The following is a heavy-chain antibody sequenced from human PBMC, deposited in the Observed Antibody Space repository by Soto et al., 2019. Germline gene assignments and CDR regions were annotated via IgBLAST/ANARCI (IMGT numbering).Heavy chain of an antibody. V-gene: IGHV3-30*18. CDR1: GFTFSSYG. Sequence: QVQLVESGGGVVQPGRSLRLSCAASGFTFSSYGMHWVRQAPGKGLEWVAVISYDGSNKYYADSVKGRFTISRDNSKNTLYLQMNSLRAEDTAVYYCAKDPVPRITGTTDDAFDIWGQGTMVTVSS. D-gene: IGHD1-7*01. CDR2: ISYDGSNK. J-gene: IGHJ3*02. CDR3: AKDPVPRITGTTDDAFDI.